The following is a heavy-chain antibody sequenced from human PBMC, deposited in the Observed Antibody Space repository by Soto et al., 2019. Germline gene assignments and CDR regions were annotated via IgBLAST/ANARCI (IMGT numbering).Heavy chain of an antibody. Sequence: KASETLSLTCTASGGSITSSSHFWGWVRQPPGKGLEWIGTIYITGNNYYTPSLKSRLTMSIVTSKNESSLRLNSVTAADTAVYYCAGQTFTIAAASYGRSNWLDPWGPGTLVTVSS. D-gene: IGHD6-25*01. CDR1: GGSITSSSHF. V-gene: IGHV4-39*01. CDR3: AGQTFTIAAASYGRSNWLDP. CDR2: IYITGNN. J-gene: IGHJ5*01.